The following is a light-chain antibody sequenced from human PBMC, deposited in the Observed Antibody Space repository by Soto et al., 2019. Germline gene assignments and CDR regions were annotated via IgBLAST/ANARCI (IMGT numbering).Light chain of an antibody. CDR1: QSVSST. J-gene: IGKJ5*01. V-gene: IGKV3-20*01. Sequence: EVVRTQSASTLSVSPGERATLSCRASQSVSSTLAWYHQKPGQAPRLLIYGASKRATGIPDRFSGSGSGTDFTLTISRLEPEDFAVFYCQHYDSLPITFGQGTRLEI. CDR3: QHYDSLPIT. CDR2: GAS.